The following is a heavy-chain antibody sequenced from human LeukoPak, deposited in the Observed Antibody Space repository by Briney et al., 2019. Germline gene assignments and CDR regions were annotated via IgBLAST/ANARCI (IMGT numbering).Heavy chain of an antibody. V-gene: IGHV1-69*13. Sequence: GASVKVSCKASGGTFIRFTISWVRQAPGQGFEWMGGITPIFGTANFAQKFQGRVTITADESTSTAYMELSSLRSEDTAVYYCAMADSSGYYLVIDCWGQGTLVTVSS. J-gene: IGHJ4*02. CDR3: AMADSSGYYLVIDC. D-gene: IGHD3-22*01. CDR2: ITPIFGTA. CDR1: GGTFIRFT.